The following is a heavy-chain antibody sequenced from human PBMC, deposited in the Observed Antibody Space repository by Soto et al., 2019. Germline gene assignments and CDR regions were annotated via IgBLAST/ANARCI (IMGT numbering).Heavy chain of an antibody. Sequence: GWSIRLSCAASGLTVSSYAMSWVRQTTGKGLEWVSAISGSGGSTYYADSVKGRFTISRDNSKNTLYLQMNSLRAEDTAVYYCAKDRLNYDSSDTFDYWGQGTLVTVSS. J-gene: IGHJ4*02. CDR2: ISGSGGST. D-gene: IGHD3-22*01. CDR1: GLTVSSYA. V-gene: IGHV3-23*01. CDR3: AKDRLNYDSSDTFDY.